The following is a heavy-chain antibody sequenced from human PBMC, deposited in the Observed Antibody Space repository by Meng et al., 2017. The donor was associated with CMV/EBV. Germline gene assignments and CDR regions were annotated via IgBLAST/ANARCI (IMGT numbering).Heavy chain of an antibody. V-gene: IGHV4-59*01. D-gene: IGHD2-8*01. CDR3: ARLHPLSYCTNGVCSGPWFDP. Sequence: VELQESGPGMGKPSETLSLTCPVSGCSLSSYYWSWIRQPPGKGLEWIGYIYYSGSTNYNPSLKSRVTISVDTSKNQFSLKLSSVTAADTAVYYCARLHPLSYCTNGVCSGPWFDPWGQGTLVTVSS. CDR2: IYYSGST. CDR1: GCSLSSYY. J-gene: IGHJ5*02.